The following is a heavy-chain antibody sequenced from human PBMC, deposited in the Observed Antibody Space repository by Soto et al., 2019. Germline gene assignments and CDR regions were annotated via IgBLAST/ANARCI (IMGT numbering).Heavy chain of an antibody. V-gene: IGHV3-11*06. CDR3: ARATGTRDWLDP. CDR2: ISGSSIYT. Sequence: QVQLVDSGGGLVTPGGSLRLSCAASGFTVSDYYMSWIRQAPGKGLEWVSYISGSSIYTNYADSVKGRFTISRDNAKNSLYLHMNSLRAEDTAGYYCARATGTRDWLDPWGQGTLVTVSS. CDR1: GFTVSDYY. D-gene: IGHD2-8*01. J-gene: IGHJ5*02.